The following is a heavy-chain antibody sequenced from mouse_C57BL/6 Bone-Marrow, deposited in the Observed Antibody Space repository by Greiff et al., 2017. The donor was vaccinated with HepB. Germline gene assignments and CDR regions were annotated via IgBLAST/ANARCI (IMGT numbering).Heavy chain of an antibody. J-gene: IGHJ3*01. V-gene: IGHV1-81*01. CDR1: GYTFTSYG. Sequence: VQLQQSGAELARPGASVKLSCKASGYTFTSYGISWVKQRTGQGLEWIGEIYPRSGNTYYNEKFKGKATLTADKSSSTAYMELRSLTSEDSAVYFCARGRNDGYYWFAYWGQGTLVTVSA. D-gene: IGHD2-3*01. CDR3: ARGRNDGYYWFAY. CDR2: IYPRSGNT.